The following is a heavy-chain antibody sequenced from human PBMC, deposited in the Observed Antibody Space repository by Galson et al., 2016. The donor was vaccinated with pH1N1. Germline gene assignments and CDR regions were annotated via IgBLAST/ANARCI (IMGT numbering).Heavy chain of an antibody. Sequence: SVKVSCKASGYTFTGYYMHWVRQAPGQGLEWMGWISGYNGNTNYAQKVQGRVTMTTDTSTSTTYMELRSLRSDDTAVYYCAREGYCSGGSCSSRASDYWGQGTLATVSS. J-gene: IGHJ4*02. D-gene: IGHD2-15*01. V-gene: IGHV1-18*04. CDR1: GYTFTGYY. CDR3: AREGYCSGGSCSSRASDY. CDR2: ISGYNGNT.